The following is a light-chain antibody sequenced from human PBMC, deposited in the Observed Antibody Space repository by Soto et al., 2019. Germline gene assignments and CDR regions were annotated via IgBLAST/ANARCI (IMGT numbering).Light chain of an antibody. J-gene: IGKJ1*01. CDR3: QQYNNWPPP. Sequence: EIVVTQSPATLSVSAGERATLSCRASQSVSSNLAWYQQKPGQAPRLLIYGASTRAAGIPARFSGSGSGTEFTLTISSLQSEDFAVYYCQQYNNWPPPFGQGTKV. V-gene: IGKV3-15*01. CDR1: QSVSSN. CDR2: GAS.